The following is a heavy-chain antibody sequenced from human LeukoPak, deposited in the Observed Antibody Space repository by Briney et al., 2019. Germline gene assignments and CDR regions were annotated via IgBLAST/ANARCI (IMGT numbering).Heavy chain of an antibody. Sequence: ASVQVSCKASAYTFTGYFMHWARQAPGQGLEGMGLINPKTGGTHYAQKFQGRVTLTRDTSISTAFMELSRLTSDDAAVYYCARDARLGVVVEDYFYYMDVWGKGTTVTVSS. V-gene: IGHV1-2*02. CDR3: ARDARLGVVVEDYFYYMDV. CDR1: AYTFTGYF. D-gene: IGHD3-22*01. CDR2: INPKTGGT. J-gene: IGHJ6*03.